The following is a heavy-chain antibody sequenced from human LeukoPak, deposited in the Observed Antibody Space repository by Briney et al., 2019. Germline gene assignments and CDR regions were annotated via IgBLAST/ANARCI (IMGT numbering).Heavy chain of an antibody. CDR2: LNNDGST. CDR1: GFTFSNNH. CDR3: AGAGGYSVY. J-gene: IGHJ4*02. Sequence: GGSLRLSCAASGFTFSNNHMNWVRQAPGKGLEWVSFLNNDGSTYYADSVKGRFTTSRDSSKNTVYLQMNSLRAEDTAVYYCAGAGGYSVYGSQGTLVTVSS. D-gene: IGHD5/OR15-5a*01. V-gene: IGHV3-66*01.